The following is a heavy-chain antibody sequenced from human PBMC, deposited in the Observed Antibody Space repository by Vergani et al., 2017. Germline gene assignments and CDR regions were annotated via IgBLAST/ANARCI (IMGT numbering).Heavy chain of an antibody. CDR2: IYYSGST. J-gene: IGHJ3*02. Sequence: QVQLQESGPGLVKPSETLSLTCTVSGGSISSYYWSWIRQPPGKGLEWIGYIYYSGSTNYNPSLKSRVTISVDTSKNQFSLKLSSVTAADTAVYYGARGLDYYGSGSYLVAFDIWGQGTMVTVSS. CDR1: GGSISSYY. D-gene: IGHD3-10*01. CDR3: ARGLDYYGSGSYLVAFDI. V-gene: IGHV4-59*01.